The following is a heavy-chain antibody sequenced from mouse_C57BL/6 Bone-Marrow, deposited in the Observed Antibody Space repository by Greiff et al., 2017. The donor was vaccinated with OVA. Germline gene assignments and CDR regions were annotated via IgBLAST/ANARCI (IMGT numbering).Heavy chain of an antibody. CDR3: TTGNDGGVDY. V-gene: IGHV1-15*01. Sequence: QVQLQQSGAELVRPGASVTLSCKASGYTFTDYEMHWVKQTPVHGLEWIGAIDPETGGTAYNQKFKGKAILTADKSSSTAYLELRSLTSEDSAVYYCTTGNDGGVDYWGQGTSVTVSS. CDR2: IDPETGGT. J-gene: IGHJ4*01. CDR1: GYTFTDYE. D-gene: IGHD2-2*01.